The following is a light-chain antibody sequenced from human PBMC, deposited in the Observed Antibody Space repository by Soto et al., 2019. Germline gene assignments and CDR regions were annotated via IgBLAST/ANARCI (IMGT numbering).Light chain of an antibody. J-gene: IGKJ4*01. CDR1: QSINNW. Sequence: DIQMTQSPSTLSASVGDRVTITCRASQSINNWLAWYQQKPGKAPKFLIYDASNLESGVPSRFSGSASGTEFTLTISSLQPDEVATYYCQQYDNYPLTFGGGTKVDI. V-gene: IGKV1-5*01. CDR3: QQYDNYPLT. CDR2: DAS.